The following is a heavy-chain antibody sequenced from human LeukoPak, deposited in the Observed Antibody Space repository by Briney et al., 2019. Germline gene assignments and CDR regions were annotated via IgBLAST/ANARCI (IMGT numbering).Heavy chain of an antibody. V-gene: IGHV4-59*01. CDR1: GGSISSYY. CDR2: IYYSGST. CDR3: ARDRWVYDV. J-gene: IGHJ6*04. D-gene: IGHD5-24*01. Sequence: SETLSLTCTVSGGSISSYYWSWLRQPPGKGLEWIGYIYYSGSTNYNPSLKRRVTISVDTSKKQFSLKLSSVTAADTAVYYCARDRWVYDVWGKGTTVTVSS.